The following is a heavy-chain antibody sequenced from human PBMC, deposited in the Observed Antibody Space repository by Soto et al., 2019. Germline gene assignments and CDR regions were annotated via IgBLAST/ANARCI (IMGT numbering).Heavy chain of an antibody. CDR2: ISYDGSNK. CDR1: GFTFSSYG. J-gene: IGHJ4*02. CDR3: AKDRYDFWSGYPNPYFDY. V-gene: IGHV3-30*18. Sequence: QVQLVESGGGVVQPGRSLRLSCAASGFTFSSYGMHWVRQAPGKGLEWVAVISYDGSNKYYADSVKGRFTISRDNSKNTLYLQMNSLRAEDTAVYYCAKDRYDFWSGYPNPYFDYWGQGTLVTVSS. D-gene: IGHD3-3*01.